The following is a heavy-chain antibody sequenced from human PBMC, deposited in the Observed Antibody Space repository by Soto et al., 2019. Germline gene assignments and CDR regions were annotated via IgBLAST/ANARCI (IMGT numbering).Heavy chain of an antibody. CDR1: GDSISNLDYF. CDR3: ARGRYCLTGRCFPNWFDS. Sequence: PSDTVSRTCSVSGDSISNLDYFWAWIRQPPGQALEYIGYIYKSATTYYNPSFESRVAISVDTSKSQFSLNVTSVTAADTAVYFCARGRYCLTGRCFPNWFDSWGQGALVTVSS. CDR2: IYKSATT. D-gene: IGHD7-27*01. V-gene: IGHV4-30-4*02. J-gene: IGHJ5*01.